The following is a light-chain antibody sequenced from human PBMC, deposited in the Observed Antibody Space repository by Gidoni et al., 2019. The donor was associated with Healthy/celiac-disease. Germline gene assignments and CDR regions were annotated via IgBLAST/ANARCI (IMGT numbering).Light chain of an antibody. J-gene: IGKJ4*01. CDR3: QQCYSTPLT. Sequence: DLQIDPSPSSLSASVGDKVTLTCRASQSISSYLTWYQQKPGKAPKLLIYAASRLQSGVPARFSGSGSGTDFTLTISSLQPEDFATYYCQQCYSTPLTFGGGTKVEIK. V-gene: IGKV1-39*01. CDR1: QSISSY. CDR2: AAS.